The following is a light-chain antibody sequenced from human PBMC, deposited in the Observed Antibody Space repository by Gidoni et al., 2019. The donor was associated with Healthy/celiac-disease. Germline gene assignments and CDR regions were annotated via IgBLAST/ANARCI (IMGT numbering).Light chain of an antibody. J-gene: IGLJ3*02. CDR1: SSDVGGYNY. CDR3: SSYTSSSSWV. CDR2: DVS. V-gene: IGLV2-14*01. Sequence: QSALPQPSPVPGSPGPSSTISCTGTSSDVGGYNYVYCYHQHPAKAHKLMIDDVSNRPSGVSNRFSGSKSGNTASLTISGLQAEDEADYYCSSYTSSSSWVFGGGTKLTVL.